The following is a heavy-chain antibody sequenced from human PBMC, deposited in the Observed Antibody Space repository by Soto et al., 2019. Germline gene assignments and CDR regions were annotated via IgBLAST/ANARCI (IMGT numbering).Heavy chain of an antibody. CDR3: ARVYGSGSYLIDY. D-gene: IGHD3-10*01. CDR2: IYYSGST. CDR1: GGSISSSSYY. Sequence: SETLSLTCTVSGGSISSSSYYWGWIRQPPGKGLEWIGSIYYSGSTYYNPSLKSRVTISVDTSKNQFSLKLSSVTAADTAVYYCARVYGSGSYLIDYWGQGTPVTVSS. J-gene: IGHJ4*02. V-gene: IGHV4-39*01.